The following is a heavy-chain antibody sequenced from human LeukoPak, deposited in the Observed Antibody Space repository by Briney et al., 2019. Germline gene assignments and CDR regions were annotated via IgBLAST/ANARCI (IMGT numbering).Heavy chain of an antibody. Sequence: SGTLSLTCAVSGGSISSSDWWSWVRQPPGKGLEWIGEIYHSGSTNYNPSLKSRVTILVDKSKNQFSLKLRSVTAADTAVYYCASYDILTGSGPRDAFDIWGQGTMVTVSS. V-gene: IGHV4-4*02. CDR2: IYHSGST. CDR1: GGSISSSDW. J-gene: IGHJ3*02. CDR3: ASYDILTGSGPRDAFDI. D-gene: IGHD3-9*01.